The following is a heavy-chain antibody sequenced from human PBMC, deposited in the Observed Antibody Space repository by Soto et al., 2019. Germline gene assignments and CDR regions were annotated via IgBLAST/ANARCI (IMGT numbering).Heavy chain of an antibody. J-gene: IGHJ3*02. Sequence: GSLRLSCTASGFTFGDYAMSWFRQAPGKGLEWVGFIRGKAYGGTTEYAASVKGRFTISRDDSKSIAYLQMNSLKTEDTAVYYCTRIRITMILVARGASDISGQGTMVTLS. V-gene: IGHV3-49*03. CDR2: IRGKAYGGTT. CDR3: TRIRITMILVARGASDI. D-gene: IGHD3-22*01. CDR1: GFTFGDYA.